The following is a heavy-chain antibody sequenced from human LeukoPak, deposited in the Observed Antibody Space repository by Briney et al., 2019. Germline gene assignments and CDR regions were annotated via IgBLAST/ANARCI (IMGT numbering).Heavy chain of an antibody. J-gene: IGHJ4*02. D-gene: IGHD3-10*01. CDR1: GYTLTELS. Sequence: ASVKVSCKVSGYTLTELSMHWVRQAPGKGLEWMGGFDPDDGERMYAQKFQGRLTMTEDTSADTADMELSSLRSEDTAMYYCATRPIRFGEVFVWGQGTLVTVSS. CDR3: ATRPIRFGEVFV. V-gene: IGHV1-24*01. CDR2: FDPDDGER.